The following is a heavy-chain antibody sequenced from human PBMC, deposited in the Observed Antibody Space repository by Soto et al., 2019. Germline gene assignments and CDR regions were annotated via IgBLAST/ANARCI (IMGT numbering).Heavy chain of an antibody. CDR3: ARLPGIVAPGTVFLDN. CDR1: GCRFTSSW. J-gene: IGHJ4*02. Sequence: XESLKISCKASGCRFTSSWIGWVRQMPGKGLEWMGIIYPGDSDTRYRPSFQGQVTISADKSSSTAYLQWNSLQASDTAMYYCARLPGIVAPGTVFLDNWGQGTMVTVSS. V-gene: IGHV5-51*01. CDR2: IYPGDSDT. D-gene: IGHD1-1*01.